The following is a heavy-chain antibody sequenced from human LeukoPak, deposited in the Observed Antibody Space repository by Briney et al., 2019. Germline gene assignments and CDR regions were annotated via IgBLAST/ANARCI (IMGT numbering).Heavy chain of an antibody. J-gene: IGHJ4*02. CDR2: IYPGDSDT. V-gene: IGHV5-51*01. CDR3: ARRDHYDSSGYPNFDY. Sequence: GESLKISCKGSGYSFTSYWIGWVRQMPGKGLEWLGIIYPGDSDTRYSPSFQGQVTISADKSISTAYLQWSSLKASDTAMYYCARRDHYDSSGYPNFDYWGQGTLVTVSS. CDR1: GYSFTSYW. D-gene: IGHD3-22*01.